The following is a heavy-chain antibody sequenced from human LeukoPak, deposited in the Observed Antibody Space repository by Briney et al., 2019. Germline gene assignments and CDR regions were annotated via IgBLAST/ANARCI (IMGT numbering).Heavy chain of an antibody. CDR1: GYSFTSYW. V-gene: IGHV5-51*01. CDR3: ARSYYYGSGSYYSFDY. CDR2: IYPGDSDI. J-gene: IGHJ4*02. D-gene: IGHD3-10*01. Sequence: GESLKISCKGSGYSFTSYWIGWVRQMPGKGLEWMGIIYPGDSDIRYSPSFQGQVTISADKSISTAYLQWSSLKASDTAMYYCARSYYYGSGSYYSFDYWGQGTLVTVSS.